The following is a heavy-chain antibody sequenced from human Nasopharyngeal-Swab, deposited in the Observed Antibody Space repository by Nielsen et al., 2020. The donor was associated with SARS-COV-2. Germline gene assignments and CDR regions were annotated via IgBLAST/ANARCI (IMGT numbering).Heavy chain of an antibody. CDR3: ASGQCINGVCNPTDGLDV. D-gene: IGHD2-8*01. CDR2: ITPFNGHA. Sequence: SVKVSCKASGFSITYRFLHWMRQAPGQALEWMGWITPFNGHAKYAQKFQGRVSITRDGSRTTASLELGSLRPDDTAMYFCASGQCINGVCNPTDGLDVWGQGTSVTVS. J-gene: IGHJ6*02. CDR1: GFSITYRF. V-gene: IGHV1-45*02.